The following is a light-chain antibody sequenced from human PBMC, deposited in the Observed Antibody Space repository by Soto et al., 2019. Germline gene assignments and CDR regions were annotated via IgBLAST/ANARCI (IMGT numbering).Light chain of an antibody. V-gene: IGKV1-5*01. CDR2: IAS. CDR3: QQVNSYSIT. J-gene: IGKJ5*01. Sequence: DIQMTPSPSTLSASVVDRVTITCRASQIITNRLAWYQQKPGKAPKVLMYIASTLQTGVPSRFSGSGSGTEFTLTITSLQPEDFATYYCQQVNSYSITFGQGTRLEIK. CDR1: QIITNR.